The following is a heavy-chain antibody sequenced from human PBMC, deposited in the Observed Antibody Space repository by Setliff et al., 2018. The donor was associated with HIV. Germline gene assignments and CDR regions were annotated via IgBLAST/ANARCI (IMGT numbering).Heavy chain of an antibody. D-gene: IGHD2-2*01. J-gene: IGHJ4*02. CDR1: GDSISRRIYY. CDR3: AKLLPAADMAREIAS. CDR2: FYYSGSS. Sequence: KPSETLSLTCTVSGDSISRRIYYWGWIRQPPGKGLEWIGNFYYSGSSHYNPSLKSRVTISVDTSKNQFSLKLISVSAADTAVYYCAKLLPAADMAREIASWGQGTLVTVSS. V-gene: IGHV4-39*01.